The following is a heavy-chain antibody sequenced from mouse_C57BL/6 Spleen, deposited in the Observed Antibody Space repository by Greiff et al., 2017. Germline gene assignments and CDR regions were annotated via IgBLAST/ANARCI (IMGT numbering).Heavy chain of an antibody. Sequence: EVKVEESGPELVKPGASVTISCKASGYSFTGYYMNWVKQSPEKSLEWIGEINPSTGGTTYNQKFKAKATLTVDKSSSTAYMQLKSLTSEDSAVYYCAIHDYDGSSYPYCLDYWGQGTTLTVSS. CDR3: AIHDYDGSSYPYCLDY. CDR2: INPSTGGT. CDR1: GYSFTGYY. V-gene: IGHV1-42*01. D-gene: IGHD1-1*01. J-gene: IGHJ2*01.